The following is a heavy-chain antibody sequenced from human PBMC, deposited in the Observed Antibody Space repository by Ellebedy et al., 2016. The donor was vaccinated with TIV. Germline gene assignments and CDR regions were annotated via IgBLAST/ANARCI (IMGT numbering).Heavy chain of an antibody. CDR2: IKTKPYGAAS. J-gene: IGHJ5*02. D-gene: IGHD1-26*01. CDR1: GFVLGDHA. CDR3: TRESAGGAYNWFDL. V-gene: IGHV3-49*03. Sequence: GESLKISXSGSGFVLGDHAVNWFRQVPGKGLEWIGFIKTKPYGAASDQAATVKGRFTISRDDSEGIAYLQMNSLKIEDSGRYFCTRESAGGAYNWFDLWGQGTLVTVSS.